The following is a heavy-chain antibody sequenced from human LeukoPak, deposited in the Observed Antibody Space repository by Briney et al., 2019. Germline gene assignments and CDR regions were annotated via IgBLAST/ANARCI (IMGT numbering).Heavy chain of an antibody. J-gene: IGHJ6*03. D-gene: IGHD7-27*01. CDR1: GGSISSSNYY. V-gene: IGHV4-39*07. Sequence: SETLSLTCTVSGGSISSSNYYWGWIRQPPGKGLEWIGGIYYSGSTYYNPSLKSRVTISVDTSKNQFSLKLSSVTAADTAVYYCASQLGTYYYYYMDVWGKGTTVTVSS. CDR2: IYYSGST. CDR3: ASQLGTYYYYYMDV.